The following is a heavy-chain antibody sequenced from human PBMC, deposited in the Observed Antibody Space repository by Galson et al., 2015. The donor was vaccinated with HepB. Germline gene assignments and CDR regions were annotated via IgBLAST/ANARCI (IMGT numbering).Heavy chain of an antibody. CDR1: GGTFSSYT. J-gene: IGHJ5*02. D-gene: IGHD1/OR15-1a*01. CDR2: IIPILGIA. CDR3: ARGGANKNWFDP. V-gene: IGHV1-69*02. Sequence: SVKVSCKASGGTFSSYTISWVRQAPGQGLEWMGRIIPILGIANYAQKFQGRVTITADKSTSTAYMELSSLRSEDTAVYYCARGGANKNWFDPWGQGTLVTVSS.